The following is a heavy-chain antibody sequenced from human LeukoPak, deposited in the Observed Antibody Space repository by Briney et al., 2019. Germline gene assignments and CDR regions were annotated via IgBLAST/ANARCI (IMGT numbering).Heavy chain of an antibody. CDR1: GGTFSSYA. CDR2: IIPIFGTA. D-gene: IGHD6-19*01. V-gene: IGHV1-69*06. J-gene: IGHJ6*03. Sequence: ASVKVSCKASGGTFSSYAISWVRQAAGQGPEWMGGIIPIFGTANYAQKFQGRVTITADKSTSTAYMELSSLRSEDTAVYYCGVVAGTNDYYYYYMDVWGKGTTVTVSS. CDR3: GVVAGTNDYYYYYMDV.